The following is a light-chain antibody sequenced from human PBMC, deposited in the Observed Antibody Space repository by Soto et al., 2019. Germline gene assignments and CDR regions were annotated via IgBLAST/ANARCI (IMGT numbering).Light chain of an antibody. Sequence: NFMLTQPHSVSESPGKTVIISCTRSSGSIASNYVQWYQQRPGSSPTTVIYEDNQRPSGVPDRFSSSIDSSSNSASLTISGLETEEEADYYCQSYDATNQVFGGGTKLTVL. V-gene: IGLV6-57*01. CDR3: QSYDATNQV. CDR2: EDN. CDR1: SGSIASNY. J-gene: IGLJ3*02.